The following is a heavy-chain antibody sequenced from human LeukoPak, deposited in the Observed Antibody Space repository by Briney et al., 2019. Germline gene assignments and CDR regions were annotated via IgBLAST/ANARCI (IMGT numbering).Heavy chain of an antibody. CDR2: INSDGRNT. D-gene: IGHD2-2*01. J-gene: IGHJ5*02. Sequence: GGSLRLSCAASGFTISSYWMHWVRQGPGKGLVWVSRINSDGRNTGYADSVRGRFTISRDNAKSTLYLQMNSLRAEDTAVYYCVRADYCSSTTCHDWFDPWGQGTLVTVSS. CDR1: GFTISSYW. CDR3: VRADYCSSTTCHDWFDP. V-gene: IGHV3-74*01.